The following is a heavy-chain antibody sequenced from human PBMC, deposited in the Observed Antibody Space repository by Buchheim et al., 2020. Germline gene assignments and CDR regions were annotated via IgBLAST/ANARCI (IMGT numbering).Heavy chain of an antibody. D-gene: IGHD3-16*01. CDR1: GFTFSSYW. J-gene: IGHJ5*02. CDR3: TRATWGNWFDP. V-gene: IGHV3-21*01. Sequence: EVQLVESGGGLVQPGGSLRLSCAASGFTFSSYWMSWVRQAPGKGLEWISCITTNGGLTYYADSVRGRFNISRDNAGRSLFLQINNLRADDTAVYFCTRATWGNWFDPWGQGTL. CDR2: ITTNGGLT.